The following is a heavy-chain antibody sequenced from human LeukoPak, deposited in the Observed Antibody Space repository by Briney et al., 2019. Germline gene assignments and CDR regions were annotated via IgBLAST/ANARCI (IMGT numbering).Heavy chain of an antibody. CDR2: ISYDGSNK. V-gene: IGHV3-30-3*01. CDR3: ARDGIVVVPAAILRYYYYGMDV. D-gene: IGHD2-2*02. CDR1: GFTFSSYA. Sequence: PGGSLRLSCAASGFTFSSYATHWVRQAPGKGLEWVAVISYDGSNKYYADSVKGRFTISRDNSKNTLYLQMNSLRAEDTAVYYCARDGIVVVPAAILRYYYYGMDVWGQGTTVTVSS. J-gene: IGHJ6*02.